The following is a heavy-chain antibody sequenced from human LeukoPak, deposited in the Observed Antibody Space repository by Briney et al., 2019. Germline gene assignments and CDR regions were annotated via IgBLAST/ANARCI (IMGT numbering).Heavy chain of an antibody. V-gene: IGHV1-46*01. CDR1: GYTFTSYY. D-gene: IGHD2-21*02. CDR2: INPSGGST. CDR3: ARDHVVTAPGGYYYGMDV. Sequence: ASVKVSCKASGYTFTSYYMHRVRQAPGQGLEWMGIINPSGGSTSYAQKFQGRVTMTRDTSTSTVYMELSSLRSEDTAVYYCARDHVVTAPGGYYYGMDVWGQGTTVTVSS. J-gene: IGHJ6*02.